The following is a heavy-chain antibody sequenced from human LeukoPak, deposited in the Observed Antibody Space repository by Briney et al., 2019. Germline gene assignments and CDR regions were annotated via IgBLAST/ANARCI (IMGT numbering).Heavy chain of an antibody. Sequence: PSETLSLTCTVSGGSISSRSYYWGWIRQPPGKGLEWIGSIYYSRSTYYNPSLKSRVTISVDTSKNQFSLKLSSVTAADTAVYYCARLSVGGVDYWGQGTLVTVSS. CDR2: IYYSRST. V-gene: IGHV4-39*01. CDR1: GGSISSRSYY. D-gene: IGHD1-26*01. J-gene: IGHJ4*02. CDR3: ARLSVGGVDY.